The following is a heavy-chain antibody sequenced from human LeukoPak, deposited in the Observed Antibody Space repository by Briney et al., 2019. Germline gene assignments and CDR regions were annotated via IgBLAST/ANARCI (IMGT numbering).Heavy chain of an antibody. CDR2: ISGSGDGT. V-gene: IGHV3-23*01. J-gene: IGHJ4*02. CDR1: GFTFSSYG. CDR3: AKDSPVLTY. Sequence: GGSLRLSCAASGFTFSSYGMSWVRQAPGKGLEWVSAISGSGDGTYHADSVKGRFTISRDNSKNTLYLQMNSLRAEDTAVYYCAKDSPVLTYWGQGTLVTVSS.